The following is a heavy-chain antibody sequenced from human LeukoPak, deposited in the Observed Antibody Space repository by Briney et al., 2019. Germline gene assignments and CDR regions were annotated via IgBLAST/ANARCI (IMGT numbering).Heavy chain of an antibody. Sequence: PGGSLRRSCAASGFTCSSYAMSRLRQAPGKGLEWVSAISGSGGSTYYADSVKGRFTIARDNSKNTLYLQMNSLRAEDTAVYYCAKDLGGVGIVVVPAASFDYWGQGTLVTVSS. J-gene: IGHJ4*02. CDR2: ISGSGGST. CDR3: AKDLGGVGIVVVPAASFDY. CDR1: GFTCSSYA. D-gene: IGHD2-2*01. V-gene: IGHV3-23*01.